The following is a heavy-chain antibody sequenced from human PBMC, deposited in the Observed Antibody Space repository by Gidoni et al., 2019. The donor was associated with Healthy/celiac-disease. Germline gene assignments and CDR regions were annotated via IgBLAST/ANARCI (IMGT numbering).Heavy chain of an antibody. V-gene: IGHV3-15*01. Sequence: EVQLVESGGGLVKPGGSLRLSCAASGFPFSNAWMSWVRQAPGKGLEWVGRIKSKTDGGTTDYAAPVKGRFTISRDDSKNTLYLQMNSLKTEDTAVYYCTTASGYSSSWGWDGMDVWGQGTTVTVSS. CDR3: TTASGYSSSWGWDGMDV. D-gene: IGHD6-6*01. J-gene: IGHJ6*02. CDR1: GFPFSNAW. CDR2: IKSKTDGGTT.